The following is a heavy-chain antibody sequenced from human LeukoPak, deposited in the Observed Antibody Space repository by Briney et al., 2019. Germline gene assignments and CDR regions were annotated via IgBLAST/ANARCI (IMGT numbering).Heavy chain of an antibody. V-gene: IGHV3-23*01. J-gene: IGHJ4*02. CDR3: AKGHSDYGTGFDL. CDR1: GFTFSSYG. D-gene: IGHD4-17*01. Sequence: TGGSLRLSCAASGFTFSSYGMHWVRQAPGKGLECVSVISSSGGSTYSADSVKARFTISRDNSKNTLYLQMNSLTADDTAVYYCAKGHSDYGTGFDLWGQGTLVTVPS. CDR2: ISSSGGST.